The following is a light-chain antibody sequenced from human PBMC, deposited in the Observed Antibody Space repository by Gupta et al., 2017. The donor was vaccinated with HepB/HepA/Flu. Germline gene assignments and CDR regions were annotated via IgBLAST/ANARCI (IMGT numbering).Light chain of an antibody. Sequence: QAGLAQPPSVSKDLRQTASLPCTGNINNVGNQGTAWLQQHQGHPPKLLSYRNNNRPSGISERFSASRSGNTASLTITGLQPEDEADYYCAAWDSRLSAWVFGGGTKLTVL. CDR1: INNVGNQG. CDR2: RNN. V-gene: IGLV10-54*04. CDR3: AAWDSRLSAWV. J-gene: IGLJ3*02.